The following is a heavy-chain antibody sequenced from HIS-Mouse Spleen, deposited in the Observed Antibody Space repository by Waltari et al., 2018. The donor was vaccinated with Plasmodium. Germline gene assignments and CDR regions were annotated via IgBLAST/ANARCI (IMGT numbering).Heavy chain of an antibody. J-gene: IGHJ2*01. CDR2: ISSSSSYI. V-gene: IGHV3-21*01. Sequence: GGGLVKPGGSLRLSCAASGFTFSSYSMNWVRQAPGKGLEWVSSISSSSSYIYYADSVKGRFTISRDNAKNSLYLQMNSLRAEDTAVYYCAREDILTGYYNDYWYFDLWGRGTLVTVSS. CDR1: GFTFSSYS. D-gene: IGHD3-9*01. CDR3: AREDILTGYYNDYWYFDL.